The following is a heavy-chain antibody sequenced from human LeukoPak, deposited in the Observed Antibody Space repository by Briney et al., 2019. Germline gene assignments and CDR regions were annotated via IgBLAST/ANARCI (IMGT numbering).Heavy chain of an antibody. CDR3: AITPEGPTTVVRYYYGMDV. CDR2: IIRIFGTA. CDR1: GGTFSSYA. V-gene: IGHV1-69*13. J-gene: IGHJ6*02. Sequence: SVKVSCTASGGTFSSYAISWVRQAPGQGVEWVGGIIRIFGTANYAQKFQGRVTITADESTSTAYMELSSVRSEDTAVCCCAITPEGPTTVVRYYYGMDVWGQGTTVTVSS. D-gene: IGHD4-23*01.